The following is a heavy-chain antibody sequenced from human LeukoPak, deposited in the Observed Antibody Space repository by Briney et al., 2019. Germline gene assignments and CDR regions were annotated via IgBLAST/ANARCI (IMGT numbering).Heavy chain of an antibody. CDR3: ARERSGWFFSN. J-gene: IGHJ4*02. V-gene: IGHV1-2*02. D-gene: IGHD6-19*01. Sequence: ASVKVSCKTSGYTFTSYYMHWVRQAPGQGLEWMGWVNPTSGGTNYAQKFQGRVTMTRDTSISTAYMDLRSLRSDDTAVYYCARERSGWFFSNWGQGTLVTVSS. CDR2: VNPTSGGT. CDR1: GYTFTSYY.